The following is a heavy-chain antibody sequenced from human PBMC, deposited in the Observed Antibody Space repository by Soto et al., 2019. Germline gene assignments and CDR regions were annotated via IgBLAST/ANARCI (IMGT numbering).Heavy chain of an antibody. CDR1: GFTFTRYS. Sequence: GGSLRLSCAASGFTFTRYSMNWVRQAPGKGLEWVSSISSTTNYIYYADSMKGRFTISRDNAKNSVYLEMNSLSAEDTAVYYCARESEDLTSTFDYWGQGTLVTVSS. CDR2: ISSTTNYI. CDR3: ARESEDLTSTFDY. J-gene: IGHJ4*02. V-gene: IGHV3-21*01.